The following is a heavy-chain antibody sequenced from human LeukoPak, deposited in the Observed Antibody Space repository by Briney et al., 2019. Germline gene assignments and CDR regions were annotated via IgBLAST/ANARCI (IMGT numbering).Heavy chain of an antibody. J-gene: IGHJ4*02. V-gene: IGHV3-48*02. Sequence: GGSLRLSCAASGFTFSSYSMNWVRQAPGKGLEWVSYISSSSTIYYADSVKSRFTISRDNAQNSLYLQMNSLRDEDTAVYYCARVPLYEGTMVRGVLDYWGQGTLVTVSS. CDR1: GFTFSSYS. CDR3: ARVPLYEGTMVRGVLDY. CDR2: ISSSSTI. D-gene: IGHD3-10*01.